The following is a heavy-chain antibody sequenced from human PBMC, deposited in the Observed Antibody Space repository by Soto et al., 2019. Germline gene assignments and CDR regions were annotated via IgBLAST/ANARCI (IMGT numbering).Heavy chain of an antibody. V-gene: IGHV1-69*18. CDR3: ARDAGIPVVGRGTSFEY. CDR2: IIPIFASP. D-gene: IGHD6-19*01. CDR1: GGTLINYA. Sequence: QVQLVQSGAEVKKPGSSVKVSCKASGGTLINYAITWVRQAPGQGLEWMGTIIPIFASPRYAQKFQGRVTITADDSPSTAYMDLSSLRSEDMAVYYCARDAGIPVVGRGTSFEYWGQGTLVIVSS. J-gene: IGHJ4*02.